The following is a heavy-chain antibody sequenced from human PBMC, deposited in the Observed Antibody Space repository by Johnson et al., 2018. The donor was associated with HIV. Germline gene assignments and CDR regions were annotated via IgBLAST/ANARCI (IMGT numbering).Heavy chain of an antibody. V-gene: IGHV3-20*04. Sequence: EKLVESGGSVIRPGGSLRLSCAGTGFTFENYGMSWVRHAPGKGLQWVSGINWTGDTPTYADSVKGRFTVSRDNAKRALYLQLSNLRAEDTALYYCARVHSGGAFDIWGQGTMVTVSS. J-gene: IGHJ3*02. CDR1: GFTFENYG. CDR2: INWTGDTP. CDR3: ARVHSGGAFDI.